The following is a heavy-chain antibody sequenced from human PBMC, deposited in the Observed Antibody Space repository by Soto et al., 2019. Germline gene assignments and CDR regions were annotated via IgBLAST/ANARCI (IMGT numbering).Heavy chain of an antibody. D-gene: IGHD2-21*02. CDR1: GLTFNTSG. V-gene: IGHV3-30*03. CDR2: ISYDGATQ. CDR3: ATKARVTNYLYYGMDV. Sequence: QVQLVESGGGVVQPGASLRLSCEVSGLTFNTSGMHWVRQAPGKGLEWLAVISYDGATQYSGDTVKGRFTISRDNSKNTLFLHMGRLRAEDTAMYYCATKARVTNYLYYGMDVWGLGTTVTVSS. J-gene: IGHJ6*02.